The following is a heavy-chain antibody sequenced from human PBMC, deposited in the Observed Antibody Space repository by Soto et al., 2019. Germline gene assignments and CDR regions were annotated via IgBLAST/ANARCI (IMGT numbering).Heavy chain of an antibody. V-gene: IGHV1-18*01. CDR3: ATYYFGSGSYYSFDT. J-gene: IGHJ4*02. CDR1: GYAFSFG. Sequence: VQSGGEVKKPGASVRVSCKASGYAFSFGFSWVRQAPGQGLEWMGWISASDGSTNSAQKFRGRISLTTDTSTNTAYLDLLSLTSDDTAVYFCATYYFGSGSYYSFDTWGQGTLVTVSS. D-gene: IGHD3-10*01. CDR2: ISASDGST.